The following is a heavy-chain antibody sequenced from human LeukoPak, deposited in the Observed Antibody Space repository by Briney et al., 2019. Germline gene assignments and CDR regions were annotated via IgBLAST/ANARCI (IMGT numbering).Heavy chain of an antibody. V-gene: IGHV3-53*01. CDR2: IYSGGTT. J-gene: IGHJ4*02. D-gene: IGHD6-13*01. CDR3: ARDPPGIAASVSGG. CDR1: GFTVSNNY. Sequence: GGSLRLSCTASGFTVSNNYMDWVRQAPGKGLEWVALIYSGGTTNYADSVKGRFTISRDNSKNTLYLQMTNVRVEDTAVYYCARDPPGIAASVSGGWGQGTLVTVSS.